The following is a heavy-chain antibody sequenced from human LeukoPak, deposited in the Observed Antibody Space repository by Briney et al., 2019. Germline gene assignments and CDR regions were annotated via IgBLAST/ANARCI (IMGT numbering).Heavy chain of an antibody. CDR1: GFTFSNFA. J-gene: IGHJ3*02. CDR2: ISGSGGST. V-gene: IGHV3-23*01. Sequence: GGSLRLSCAASGFTFSNFAISWVRQAPGKGLEWVSAISGSGGSTYYADSVKGRFTISRDNSKNTLYLQMNSLRAEDTAVYYCAKHRKWELLIVDALDIWGQGTMVTVSS. D-gene: IGHD1-26*01. CDR3: AKHRKWELLIVDALDI.